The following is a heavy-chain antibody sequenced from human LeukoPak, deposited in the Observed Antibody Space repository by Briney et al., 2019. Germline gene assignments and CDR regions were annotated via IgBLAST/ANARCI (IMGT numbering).Heavy chain of an antibody. CDR2: IYYSGST. J-gene: IGHJ4*02. V-gene: IGHV4-39*07. CDR1: GGSISSSSYY. D-gene: IGHD1-14*01. CDR3: ARVTAFDDHRLDY. Sequence: PSETLSLTCTVSGGSISSSSYYWGWIRQPPGKGLEWIGSIYYSGSTYYNPSLKSRVTISVDTSKNQFSLKLSSVNAADTAVYYCARVTAFDDHRLDYWGQGTLVTVSS.